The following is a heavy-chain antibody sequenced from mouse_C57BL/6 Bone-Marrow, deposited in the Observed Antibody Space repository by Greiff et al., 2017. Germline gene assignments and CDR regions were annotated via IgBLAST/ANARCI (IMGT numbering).Heavy chain of an antibody. J-gene: IGHJ2*01. CDR2: IHPSDSDT. Sequence: VKLVESGAELVKPGASVKVSCKASGYTFTSYWMHWVKQRPGQGLEWIGRIHPSDSDTNYNQKFKGKATLTVDKSSSTAYMQLSSLTSEDSAVYYCAIGEGTIDSSGYWGQGTTLTVSS. D-gene: IGHD3-2*02. V-gene: IGHV1-74*01. CDR1: GYTFTSYW. CDR3: AIGEGTIDSSGY.